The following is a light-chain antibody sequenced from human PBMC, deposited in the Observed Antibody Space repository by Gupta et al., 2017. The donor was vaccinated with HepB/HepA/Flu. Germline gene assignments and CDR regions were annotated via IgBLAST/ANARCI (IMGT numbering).Light chain of an antibody. J-gene: IGLJ3*02. CDR1: SSNIGNNY. Sequence: HSVMTQPPSVSAAPGQKVTIPCSGSSSNIGNNYVSWYQQLPGTAPKLLIYDNNKRPSGIPDRFSGSKSGTSATLGIAGLQTGDEADYYCGTWDSSLSAGVFGGGTKLTVL. CDR3: GTWDSSLSAGV. CDR2: DNN. V-gene: IGLV1-51*01.